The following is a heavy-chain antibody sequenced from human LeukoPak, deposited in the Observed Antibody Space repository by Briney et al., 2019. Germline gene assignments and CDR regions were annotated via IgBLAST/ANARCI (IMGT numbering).Heavy chain of an antibody. CDR1: GGTFSSYT. J-gene: IGHJ1*01. D-gene: IGHD6-19*01. V-gene: IGHV1-69*04. CDR2: IIPILGIA. CDR3: ARDRAVSSGGWFTTEYFQH. Sequence: GASVKVSCKASGGTFSSYTISWVRQAPGQGLEWMGRIIPILGIANYAQMFQGRVTITADKSTSTAYMELSSLRSEDTAVYYCARDRAVSSGGWFTTEYFQHWGQGTLVTVSS.